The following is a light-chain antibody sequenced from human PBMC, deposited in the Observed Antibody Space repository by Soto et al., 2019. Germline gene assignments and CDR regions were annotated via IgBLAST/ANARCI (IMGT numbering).Light chain of an antibody. CDR3: QQDYSYPRT. Sequence: AIRMTQSPSSFSASTGDRVTITCRASQGISSYLAWYQQKPGKAPKLLIYAASTLQSGVPSRFSGSGSGTDFTLTISCLQSEDFATDYCQQDYSYPRTFGQGTKVDI. J-gene: IGKJ1*01. CDR1: QGISSY. CDR2: AAS. V-gene: IGKV1-8*01.